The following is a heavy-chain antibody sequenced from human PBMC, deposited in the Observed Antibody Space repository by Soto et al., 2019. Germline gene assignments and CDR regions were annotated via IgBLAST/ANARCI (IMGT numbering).Heavy chain of an antibody. CDR1: GGSLSGYY. Sequence: QVQLQQWGAGLLKPSETLSLTCAVYGGSLSGYYWSWIRQPPGKGLEWIGEINHSGSTNYNPSLKSRVTISVDTSKNQFSLKLSSVTAADTAVYYCARGPRFGYCSGGSCYGSYDYWGQGTLVTVSS. V-gene: IGHV4-34*01. CDR3: ARGPRFGYCSGGSCYGSYDY. D-gene: IGHD2-15*01. J-gene: IGHJ4*02. CDR2: INHSGST.